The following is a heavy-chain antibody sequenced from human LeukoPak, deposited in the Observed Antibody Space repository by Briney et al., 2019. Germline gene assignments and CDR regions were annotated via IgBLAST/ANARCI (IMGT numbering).Heavy chain of an antibody. Sequence: GGSLRLSCAASGFTFSNYWMHWVRQAPGKGLEWVSSISSSSSYIYYADSVKGRFTISRDNAKNSLYLQMNSLRAEDTAVYYCARDSHYDKAFDIWGQGTMVTVSS. J-gene: IGHJ3*02. CDR2: ISSSSSYI. V-gene: IGHV3-21*01. CDR3: ARDSHYDKAFDI. CDR1: GFTFSNYW. D-gene: IGHD3-22*01.